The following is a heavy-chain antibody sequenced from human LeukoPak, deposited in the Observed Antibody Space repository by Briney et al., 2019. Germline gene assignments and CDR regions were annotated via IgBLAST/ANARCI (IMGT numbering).Heavy chain of an antibody. CDR2: ISAYNGNT. J-gene: IGHJ4*02. D-gene: IGHD3-22*01. CDR3: AMTYYYDFSAYPFDY. V-gene: IGHV1-18*01. Sequence: ASVKVSCKASGYTFTSYGISWVRQAPGQGLEWMGWISAYNGNTNYAQKLQGRVTMTTDTSTSTAYMELRSLRSDDTAVYYCAMTYYYDFSAYPFDYWGQGTLVTVSS. CDR1: GYTFTSYG.